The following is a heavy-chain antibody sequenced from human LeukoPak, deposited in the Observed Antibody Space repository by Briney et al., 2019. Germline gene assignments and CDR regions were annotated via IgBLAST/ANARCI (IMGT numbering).Heavy chain of an antibody. V-gene: IGHV3-23*01. CDR2: ISGSGGST. CDR3: ARGQSGSKSLNWFDP. J-gene: IGHJ5*02. Sequence: GGSLRLSCAASGFTFSSYAMSWVRQAPGKGLEWVSAISGSGGSTYYADSVKGRFTISRDNAKNSLYLQMNSLRAEDTAVYYCARGQSGSKSLNWFDPWGQGTLVTVSS. D-gene: IGHD1-26*01. CDR1: GFTFSSYA.